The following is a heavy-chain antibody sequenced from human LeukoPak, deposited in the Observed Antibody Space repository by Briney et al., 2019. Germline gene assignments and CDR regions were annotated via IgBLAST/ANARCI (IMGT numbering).Heavy chain of an antibody. D-gene: IGHD3-10*01. CDR1: GDSIRSSMYY. CDR2: ISYSGST. CDR3: ARNFRCMVRGFTLDY. J-gene: IGHJ4*02. V-gene: IGHV4-39*01. Sequence: PSETLLLSFTVSGDSIRSSMYYGSWIRQPPGKGLEWIGSISYSGSTYNNPSLKSRVTISVDTSKNQFSLKLSSVTAPDTAVYYCARNFRCMVRGFTLDYWGQGTLVTVSS.